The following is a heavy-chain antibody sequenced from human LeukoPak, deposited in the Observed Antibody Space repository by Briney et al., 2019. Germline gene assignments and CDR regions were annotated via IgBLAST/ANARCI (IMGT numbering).Heavy chain of an antibody. Sequence: GESLKISCKDYTNSFTSYWIAWVRQMPGKGLEWMGVIYPGDSYTRYSPSFEGQVTISADKSSSTAYLQWSSLKASDTAMYYCARTYDILSGDYGTGWFDPWGQGTLVTVSS. D-gene: IGHD3-9*01. V-gene: IGHV5-51*01. CDR1: TNSFTSYW. CDR3: ARTYDILSGDYGTGWFDP. J-gene: IGHJ5*02. CDR2: IYPGDSYT.